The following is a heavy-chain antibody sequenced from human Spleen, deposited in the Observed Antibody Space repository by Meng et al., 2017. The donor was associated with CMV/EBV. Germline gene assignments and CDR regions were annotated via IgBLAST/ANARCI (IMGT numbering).Heavy chain of an antibody. CDR3: ARDPAGAVAGTYYYYGMDV. CDR2: LRYDGNNK. Sequence: GGSLRLSCAASGFTFRDYGMHWVRQAPGKGLEWVAYLRYDGNNKYYADSVQGRFTISRDNSRNTLYLQMNSLRPEDTAIYYCARDPAGAVAGTYYYYGMDVWGQGTTVTVSS. CDR1: GFTFRDYG. J-gene: IGHJ6*02. D-gene: IGHD6-19*01. V-gene: IGHV3-30*02.